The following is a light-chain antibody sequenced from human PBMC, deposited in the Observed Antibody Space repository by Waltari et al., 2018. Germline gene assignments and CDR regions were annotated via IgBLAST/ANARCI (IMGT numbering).Light chain of an antibody. Sequence: EVVLTQSPGTLSLSPGERATLSCRASQSVSRSRIAWYLHRPGQAPRLLIYGASGSATGIPDRFSGSGSGTDFSLTISRVEPEDFAVYYCQQFGSSVMYTFGQGTKLEIK. V-gene: IGKV3-20*01. CDR3: QQFGSSVMYT. CDR1: QSVSRSR. J-gene: IGKJ2*01. CDR2: GAS.